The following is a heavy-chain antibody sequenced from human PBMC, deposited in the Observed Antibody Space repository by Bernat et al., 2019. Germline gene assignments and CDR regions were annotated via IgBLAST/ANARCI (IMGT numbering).Heavy chain of an antibody. CDR2: ISGSGGST. Sequence: EVQLLESGGGLVQPGGSLRLSFAPSGFTLTSYAISWVRQAPGKGLECVSSISGSGGSTYYADSVKGRFTISRDNYCARSVQQKNMTTVTTRSFYYYYYMDVWGKGTTVTVSS. CDR3: YYMDV. D-gene: IGHD4-17*01. CDR1: GFTLTSYA. V-gene: IGHV3-23*01. J-gene: IGHJ6*03.